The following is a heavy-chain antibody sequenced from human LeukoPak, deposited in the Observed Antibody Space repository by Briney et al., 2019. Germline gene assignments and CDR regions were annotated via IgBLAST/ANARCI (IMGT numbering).Heavy chain of an antibody. Sequence: GGSLRLSCAASGFTFSAYSMHWVRQAPGKGLEWVATISYDGSHNYYGDSVKGRFTMSRDNSKNTLYLQMSNLKTDDTSLYYCVRASSGRVGVFDNWGQGTLVTVSS. V-gene: IGHV3-30*04. CDR1: GFTFSAYS. J-gene: IGHJ4*02. CDR2: ISYDGSHN. CDR3: VRASSGRVGVFDN. D-gene: IGHD1-26*01.